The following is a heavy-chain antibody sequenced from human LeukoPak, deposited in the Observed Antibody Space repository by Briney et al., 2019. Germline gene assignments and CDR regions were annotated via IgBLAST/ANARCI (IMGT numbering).Heavy chain of an antibody. CDR2: INPSSGGA. V-gene: IGHV1-46*01. D-gene: IGHD6-13*01. Sequence: ASVTVSFKASGYTFTSYYMHWVRQAPGQGLEWMGIINPSSGGATYAQKFQDRVTMTRDTSTSTVYLELSSLRSEDTAVYYCARGYSSSWRDLFDYWGQGTLVTVSS. CDR3: ARGYSSSWRDLFDY. J-gene: IGHJ4*02. CDR1: GYTFTSYY.